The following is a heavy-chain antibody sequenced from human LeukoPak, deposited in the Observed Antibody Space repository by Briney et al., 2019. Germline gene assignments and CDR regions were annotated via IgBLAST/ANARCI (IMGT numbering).Heavy chain of an antibody. CDR2: IIPIFGTA. CDR3: ARGLGGSYNYYFDY. J-gene: IGHJ4*02. CDR1: GGTFSSYA. Sequence: GASVKVSCKASGGTFSSYAISWVRQAPGQGLEWMGGIIPIFGTANYAQKFQGRVTITADKSTSTAYMELSRLRSDDTAVYYCARGLGGSYNYYFDYWGQGTLVTVSS. D-gene: IGHD1-26*01. V-gene: IGHV1-69*06.